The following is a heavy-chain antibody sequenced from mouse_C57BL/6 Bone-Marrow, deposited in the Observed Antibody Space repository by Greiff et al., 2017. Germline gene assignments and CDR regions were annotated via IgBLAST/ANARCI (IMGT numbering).Heavy chain of an antibody. CDR2: INPSSGYT. D-gene: IGHD2-3*01. J-gene: IGHJ1*03. V-gene: IGHV1-4*01. CDR3: ARVDGYYWYFDV. CDR1: GYTFTSYT. Sequence: VQLQQSGAELARPGASVKMSCKASGYTFTSYTMHWVKQRPGQGLEWIGYINPSSGYTKYNQKFKDKATLTADKSSSTAYMQLSSLTSEDSAVYYCARVDGYYWYFDVWGTGTTVTVSS.